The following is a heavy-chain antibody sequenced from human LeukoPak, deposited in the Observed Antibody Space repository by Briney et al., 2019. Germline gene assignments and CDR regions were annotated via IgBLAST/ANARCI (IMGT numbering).Heavy chain of an antibody. CDR2: IYYSGST. Sequence: SETLSLTCTVSGGSISSGGYYWSWIRQHPGKGLEWIGYIYYSGSTYYNLSLKSRVTISVDTSKNQFSLKLSSVTAADTAVYYCARSVGYCSSTSCYTSSNWFDPWGQGTLVTVSS. J-gene: IGHJ5*02. CDR3: ARSVGYCSSTSCYTSSNWFDP. V-gene: IGHV4-31*03. D-gene: IGHD2-2*02. CDR1: GGSISSGGYY.